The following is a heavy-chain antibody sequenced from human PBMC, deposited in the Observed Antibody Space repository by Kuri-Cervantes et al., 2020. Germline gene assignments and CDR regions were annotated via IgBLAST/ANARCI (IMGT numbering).Heavy chain of an antibody. Sequence: GGSLRLSCAASGFTFSSYAMHWVRQAPGKGLEWVAVISYDGSNKYYADSVKGRFTISRDNSKNTLYLQMNSLRAEDTAVYYCARGYYENSGYPLFAYWGQGTLVTVSS. CDR2: ISYDGSNK. D-gene: IGHD3-22*01. CDR3: ARGYYENSGYPLFAY. CDR1: GFTFSSYA. V-gene: IGHV3-30-3*01. J-gene: IGHJ4*02.